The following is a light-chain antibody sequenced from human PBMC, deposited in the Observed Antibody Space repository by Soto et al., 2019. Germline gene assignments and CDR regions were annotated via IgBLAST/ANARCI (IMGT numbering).Light chain of an antibody. CDR1: QSVSNN. Sequence: EIVVTQSPGTLSVSPGEGATLSCRARQSVSNNLAWYQQRPGQAPRLLIHGASTRATGIPARFSGSGYGREFTLTISSLQSEDVAVYYCQQYDAWPLTFGGGTKVEIK. J-gene: IGKJ4*01. CDR2: GAS. CDR3: QQYDAWPLT. V-gene: IGKV3-15*01.